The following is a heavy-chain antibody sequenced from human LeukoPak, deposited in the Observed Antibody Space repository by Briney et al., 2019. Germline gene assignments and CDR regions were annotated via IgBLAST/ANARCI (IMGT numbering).Heavy chain of an antibody. CDR1: GGSISCSSYY. V-gene: IGHV4-39*01. J-gene: IGHJ5*02. CDR2: IYYSGST. CDR3: ARHCRYYDSSGYRNWFDP. Sequence: SETLSLTCTVSGGSISCSSYYWGWIRQPPGKGLEWIGSIYYSGSTYYNPSLKSRVTISVDTSKNQFSLKLSSVTAADTAVYYCARHCRYYDSSGYRNWFDPWGQGTLVTVSS. D-gene: IGHD3-22*01.